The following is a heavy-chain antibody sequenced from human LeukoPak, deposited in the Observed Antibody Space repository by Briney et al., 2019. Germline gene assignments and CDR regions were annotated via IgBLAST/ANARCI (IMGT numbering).Heavy chain of an antibody. J-gene: IGHJ4*02. CDR2: ISYDGSNK. CDR3: ARGLSGYASSLGY. V-gene: IGHV3-30*03. Sequence: PGGSLRLSCAASGFTFNRYGMHWVRQAPGKGLQWVAIISYDGSNKYYVDSVRGRFSISRDIAKNTLYLQMNSLRAEDTAVYYCARGLSGYASSLGYWGQGTLVTVSA. CDR1: GFTFNRYG. D-gene: IGHD6-6*01.